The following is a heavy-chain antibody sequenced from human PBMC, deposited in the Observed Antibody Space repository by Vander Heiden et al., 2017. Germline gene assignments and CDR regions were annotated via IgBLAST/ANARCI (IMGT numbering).Heavy chain of an antibody. CDR3: ARDPYSSSSLNWFDP. J-gene: IGHJ5*02. V-gene: IGHV1-46*01. CDR1: GYTFSNYY. CDR2: INPRGGST. Sequence: QVQLVQSGAEVKRPGASVKVSCQASGYTFSNYYMHWVRQAPGQGLEWMGIINPRGGSTSYAQKFQGRVTMTRDTSTSTVFMELSSLRSEDTAVYFCARDPYSSSSLNWFDPWGQGTLVTVSS. D-gene: IGHD6-6*01.